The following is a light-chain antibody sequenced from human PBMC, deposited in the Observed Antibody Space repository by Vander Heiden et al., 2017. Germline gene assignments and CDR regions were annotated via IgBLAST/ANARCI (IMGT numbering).Light chain of an antibody. Sequence: DIVMTQSPDSLAASLVESATINCKSSQSVLYSSNNKSYLDWYQQKPGQPPKLLIYWASTRETGVPDRFSGSGSGTDFTLTISSLQAEDVAVYYCQQYYSTPWTFGQGTKVEIK. V-gene: IGKV4-1*01. CDR3: QQYYSTPWT. J-gene: IGKJ1*01. CDR2: WAS. CDR1: QSVLYSSNNKSY.